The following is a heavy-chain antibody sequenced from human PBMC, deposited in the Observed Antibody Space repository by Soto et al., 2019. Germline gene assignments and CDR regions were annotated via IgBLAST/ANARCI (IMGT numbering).Heavy chain of an antibody. CDR2: IKQDGSEK. CDR3: ARGDNYYDSSGYYRHYGMDV. D-gene: IGHD3-22*01. J-gene: IGHJ6*02. Sequence: EVQLVESGGGLVQPGGSLRLSCAASGFTFSSYWMSWVRQAPGKGLEWVANIKQDGSEKYYVDSVKGRFTISRDNAKNSLYLQMNSLRAEDTAVYYCARGDNYYDSSGYYRHYGMDVWGQGTTVTVSS. CDR1: GFTFSSYW. V-gene: IGHV3-7*01.